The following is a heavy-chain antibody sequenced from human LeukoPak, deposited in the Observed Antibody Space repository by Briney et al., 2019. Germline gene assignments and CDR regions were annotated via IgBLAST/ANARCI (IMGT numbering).Heavy chain of an antibody. Sequence: GGSLRLSCAASGFTVINYAMSWVRQAPGKGLEWVSTISGSGVNTYNADAVKGRFTISRDNSKNTLCLQMNSLTAEDTAVYYCAKALIAATGTLADYWGLGTLVTVSS. D-gene: IGHD6-13*01. CDR2: ISGSGVNT. V-gene: IGHV3-23*01. CDR3: AKALIAATGTLADY. J-gene: IGHJ4*02. CDR1: GFTVINYA.